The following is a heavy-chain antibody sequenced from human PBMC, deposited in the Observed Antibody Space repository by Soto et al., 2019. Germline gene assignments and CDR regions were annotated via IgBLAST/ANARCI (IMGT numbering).Heavy chain of an antibody. CDR3: TTRTKWELQGDAFDI. Sequence: RGSLRLSCAASGFTFSNAWMSWVRQAPGKGLEWVGRIKSKTDGGTTDYAAPVKGRFTISRDDSKNTLYLQMNSLKTEDTAVYYCTTRTKWELQGDAFDIWGQGTMVTVSS. V-gene: IGHV3-15*01. CDR1: GFTFSNAW. J-gene: IGHJ3*02. D-gene: IGHD1-26*01. CDR2: IKSKTDGGTT.